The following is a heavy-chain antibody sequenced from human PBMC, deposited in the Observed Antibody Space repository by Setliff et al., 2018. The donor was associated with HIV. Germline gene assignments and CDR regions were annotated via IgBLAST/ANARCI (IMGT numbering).Heavy chain of an antibody. V-gene: IGHV3-30*03. D-gene: IGHD6-19*01. J-gene: IGHJ1*01. CDR1: GFTFSSYC. CDR3: ARGGANGWYGGYFQH. Sequence: GGSLRLSCVASGFTFSSYCMEWFRQAPGKGLEWVAVISYDGSNKFYADSVKGRFTISRDNSKNTLYLQMNSLRAEDTAVYYCARGGANGWYGGYFQHWGQGTLVTVSS. CDR2: ISYDGSNK.